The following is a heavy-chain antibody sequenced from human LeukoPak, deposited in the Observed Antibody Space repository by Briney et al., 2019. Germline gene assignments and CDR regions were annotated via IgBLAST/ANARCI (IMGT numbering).Heavy chain of an antibody. Sequence: PSETLTLTCTVSGGSISSGSYYWSWIRQPPGKGLEWIGYIYYSGSTNYNPSLKSRVTISIDTSKNQFSLKLSSVTAADTAVYYCATLGYSSGTDYWGLGTRVTVSS. D-gene: IGHD5-18*01. V-gene: IGHV4-61*01. CDR3: ATLGYSSGTDY. CDR2: IYYSGST. J-gene: IGHJ4*02. CDR1: GGSISSGSYY.